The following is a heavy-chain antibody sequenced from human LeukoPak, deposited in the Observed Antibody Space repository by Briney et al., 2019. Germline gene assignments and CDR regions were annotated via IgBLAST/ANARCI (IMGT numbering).Heavy chain of an antibody. D-gene: IGHD3-3*01. CDR2: IIPIFGTA. CDR3: ARVGVNRDFWRGQNWFDP. J-gene: IGHJ5*02. Sequence: SVKVSCKASGGTFSSYAISWVRQAPGQGLEWMGGIIPIFGTANYAQKFQGRVTITADESTSTAYMELSSLRSEDTAVYYCARVGVNRDFWRGQNWFDPWGQGTLVTVSS. CDR1: GGTFSSYA. V-gene: IGHV1-69*13.